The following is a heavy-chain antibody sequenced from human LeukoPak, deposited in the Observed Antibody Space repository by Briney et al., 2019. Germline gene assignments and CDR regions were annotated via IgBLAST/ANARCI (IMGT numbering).Heavy chain of an antibody. CDR3: ARGSVGGGNYFDY. D-gene: IGHD3-16*01. CDR2: ISSNGGST. J-gene: IGHJ4*02. V-gene: IGHV3-64D*06. Sequence: PGGSLRLSCSASGFTFSSYAMHWVRQAPGKGLEYVSAISSNGGSTYYADSVKGRFTISRDNSKNTLYLQMSSLRAEDTAVYYCARGSVGGGNYFDYWGQGTLVTVSS. CDR1: GFTFSSYA.